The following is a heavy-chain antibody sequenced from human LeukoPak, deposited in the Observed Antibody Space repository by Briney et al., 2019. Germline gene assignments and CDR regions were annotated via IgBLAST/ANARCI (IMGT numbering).Heavy chain of an antibody. J-gene: IGHJ6*02. Sequence: GGSLRLSCAASGFTFSSYAMHWVRQAPGKGREWVAVISYDGSNKYYADSVKGRFTISRDNSKNTLYLQMNSLRAEDTAVYYCARDRGYCSGGSCYSLDYYYYGMDDWGQGTTVTVSS. CDR1: GFTFSSYA. D-gene: IGHD2-15*01. CDR2: ISYDGSNK. CDR3: ARDRGYCSGGSCYSLDYYYYGMDD. V-gene: IGHV3-30-3*01.